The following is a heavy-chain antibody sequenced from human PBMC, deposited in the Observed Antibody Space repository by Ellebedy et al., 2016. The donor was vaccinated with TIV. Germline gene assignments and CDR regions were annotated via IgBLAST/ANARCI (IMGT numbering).Heavy chain of an antibody. D-gene: IGHD4-17*01. CDR1: GFTFSSYG. Sequence: GESLKISCAASGFTFSSYGMHWVRQAPGKGLEWVALIWYDGYNKYYADSVKGRFTISRDNSKNTLYLQMNSLRVEDTAVYYCARGNGGDYADYWGQGTLVTVS. V-gene: IGHV3-33*01. CDR3: ARGNGGDYADY. J-gene: IGHJ4*02. CDR2: IWYDGYNK.